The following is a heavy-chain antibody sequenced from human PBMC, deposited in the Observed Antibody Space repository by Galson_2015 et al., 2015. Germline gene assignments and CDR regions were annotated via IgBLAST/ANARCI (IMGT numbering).Heavy chain of an antibody. Sequence: SLRLSCAASGLTFSDYYMSWIRQAPGKGLEWVSYISSSGSTIYYADSVKGRFTISRDNAKNSLYLQMNSLRAEDTAVYYCARGGYCSGGSCPVANYYYYGMDVWGQGTTVTVSS. CDR3: ARGGYCSGGSCPVANYYYYGMDV. V-gene: IGHV3-11*01. D-gene: IGHD2-15*01. CDR1: GLTFSDYY. J-gene: IGHJ6*02. CDR2: ISSSGSTI.